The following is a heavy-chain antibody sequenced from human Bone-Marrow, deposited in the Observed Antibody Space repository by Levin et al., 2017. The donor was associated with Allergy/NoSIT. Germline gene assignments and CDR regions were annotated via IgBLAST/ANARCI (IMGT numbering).Heavy chain of an antibody. CDR2: INPNSGGT. D-gene: IGHD3-16*01. Sequence: ASVKVSCKASGYTFTGYYMHWVRQAPGQGLEWMGRINPNSGGTNYAQKFQGRVTMTRDTSISTAYMELSRLRSDDTAVYYCARHKGPITRLGEWIRGGPRRPANYYFDYWGQGTLVTVSS. V-gene: IGHV1-2*06. CDR1: GYTFTGYY. CDR3: ARHKGPITRLGEWIRGGPRRPANYYFDY. J-gene: IGHJ4*02.